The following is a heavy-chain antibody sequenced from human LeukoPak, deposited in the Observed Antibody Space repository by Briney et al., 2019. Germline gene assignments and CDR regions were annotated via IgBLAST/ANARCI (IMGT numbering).Heavy chain of an antibody. V-gene: IGHV4-34*01. CDR1: GRSFSGYY. D-gene: IGHD4-17*01. Sequence: SETLSHTCAVYGRSFSGYYCSWIRQPPAKGLEWIGEINHSGSTNYNPSLKSRVTISVDTSKNQFSLKLSSVTAADTAVYYCARTTVTNYYYYYMDVWGKGTTVTISS. CDR2: INHSGST. J-gene: IGHJ6*03. CDR3: ARTTVTNYYYYYMDV.